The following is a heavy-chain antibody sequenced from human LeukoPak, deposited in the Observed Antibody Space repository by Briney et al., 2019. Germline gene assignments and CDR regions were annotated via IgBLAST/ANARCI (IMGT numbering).Heavy chain of an antibody. D-gene: IGHD1-1*01. CDR3: ARGGNWNPFDY. V-gene: IGHV1-69*04. CDR2: IIPILGIA. J-gene: IGHJ4*02. CDR1: GGTFSSYA. Sequence: ASVKVSCKASGGTFSSYAISWVRQAPGQGLEWMGRIIPILGIANYAQKLQGRVTMTTDTSTSTAYMELRSLRSDDMAVYYCARGGNWNPFDYWGQGTLVTVSA.